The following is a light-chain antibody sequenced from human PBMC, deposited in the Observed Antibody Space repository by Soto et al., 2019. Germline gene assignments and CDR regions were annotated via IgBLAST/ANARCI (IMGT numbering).Light chain of an antibody. CDR1: SSDVGTYDY. V-gene: IGLV2-14*01. Sequence: QSDLTQPASVSGSPGQSITISCTGTSSDVGTYDYVSWHQQHPGKAPKLIIYDVNNRPSGVSSRFSGSKSGNTASLTISGLQAEDEADYYCCSFSTSGTHVFGTGTKVTVL. CDR2: DVN. CDR3: CSFSTSGTHV. J-gene: IGLJ1*01.